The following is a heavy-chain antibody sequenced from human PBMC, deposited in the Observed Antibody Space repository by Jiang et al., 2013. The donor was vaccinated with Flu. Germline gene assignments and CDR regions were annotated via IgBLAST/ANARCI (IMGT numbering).Heavy chain of an antibody. Sequence: CKGSGYSFTAYWIGWVRQMPGKGLEWMGIIYPDGSDIKYSPSFQGQVKLSVDKSINTAYLQWTCLRASDSAKHFCVRGDFGKYCSSIYCNAADFWGQGTLVTVSS. CDR3: VRGDFGKYCSSIYCNAADF. D-gene: IGHD2-2*01. V-gene: IGHV5-51*01. CDR1: GYSFTAYW. CDR2: IYPDGSDI. J-gene: IGHJ4*02.